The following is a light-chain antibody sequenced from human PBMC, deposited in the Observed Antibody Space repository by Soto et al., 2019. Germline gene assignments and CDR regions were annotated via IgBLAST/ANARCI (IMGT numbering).Light chain of an antibody. CDR1: QDIDKS. CDR3: QQYQNRPIT. Sequence: DIQMTQSPSSLSASVRDRVTITCQASQDIDKSLNWYQQRPGKAPKAMIYDASNLHTGVPSRFSGSGSGTNFSFTISSLQPEDIATYYCQQYQNRPITFGLGTRLDFK. V-gene: IGKV1-33*01. J-gene: IGKJ5*01. CDR2: DAS.